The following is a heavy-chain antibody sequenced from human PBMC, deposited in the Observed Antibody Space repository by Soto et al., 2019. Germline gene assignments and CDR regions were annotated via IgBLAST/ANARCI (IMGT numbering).Heavy chain of an antibody. CDR1: GFTFSTFS. CDR3: ARDLGWAFDS. CDR2: ISGGGRPI. J-gene: IGHJ4*02. D-gene: IGHD6-19*01. Sequence: EVQLVESGGGSVQPGGSLRLSCAASGFTFSTFSMNWVRQAPGRGLEWISYISGGGRPISYADSEKGRFTISRDNAKNSLYLKMDSLTDEDTAVYYCARDLGWAFDSWGQGTLVTVSS. V-gene: IGHV3-48*02.